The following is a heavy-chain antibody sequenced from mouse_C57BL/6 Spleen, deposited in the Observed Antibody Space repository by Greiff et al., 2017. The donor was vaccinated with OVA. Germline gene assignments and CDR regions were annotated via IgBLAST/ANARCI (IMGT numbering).Heavy chain of an antibody. J-gene: IGHJ1*03. D-gene: IGHD2-5*01. CDR1: GYSITSGYD. Sequence: EVHLVESGPGMVKPSQSLSLTCTVTGYSITSGYDWHWIRHFPGNKLEWMGYISYSGSTNYNPSLKSRISITHDTSKNHFFLKLNSVTTEDTATYYCARYSTWYFDVWGTGTTVTVSS. CDR2: ISYSGST. V-gene: IGHV3-1*01. CDR3: ARYSTWYFDV.